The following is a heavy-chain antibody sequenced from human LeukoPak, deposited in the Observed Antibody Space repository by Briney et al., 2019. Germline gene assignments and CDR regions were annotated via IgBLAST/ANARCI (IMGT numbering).Heavy chain of an antibody. CDR1: GYTFTTYG. D-gene: IGHD6-19*01. Sequence: ASVKVSCKASGYTFTTYGVTWVRQAPGQGLEWMGWISPYNGDTNYAQNLQGRVTLTTDTSTSTAYMELRNLRSDDTAVYYCARDGAVAAVFDYWGQGTLVTVSS. J-gene: IGHJ4*02. CDR2: ISPYNGDT. CDR3: ARDGAVAAVFDY. V-gene: IGHV1-18*01.